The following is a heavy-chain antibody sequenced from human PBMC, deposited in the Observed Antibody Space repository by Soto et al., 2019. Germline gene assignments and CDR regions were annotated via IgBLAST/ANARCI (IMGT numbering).Heavy chain of an antibody. Sequence: QVQLQESGPGLVKPSGTLSLTCAVSSGSISSSNWWSWVRQPPGKGLEWIGEIYHSGSTNYNPSLKSRVTISVDKSKNQFSLKLSSVTAADTAVYYCARDVGYSSGWHPRPAFYFDYWGQGTLVTVSS. CDR3: ARDVGYSSGWHPRPAFYFDY. J-gene: IGHJ4*02. CDR2: IYHSGST. D-gene: IGHD6-19*01. V-gene: IGHV4-4*02. CDR1: SGSISSSNW.